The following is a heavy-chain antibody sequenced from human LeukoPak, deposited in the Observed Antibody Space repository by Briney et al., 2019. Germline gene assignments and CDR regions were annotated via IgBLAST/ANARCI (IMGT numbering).Heavy chain of an antibody. CDR3: ARGRTPLYYDFWSGYSHRETIYHYGMDV. CDR1: GYTFTSYY. J-gene: IGHJ6*02. CDR2: INPSGGGT. V-gene: IGHV1-46*01. Sequence: ASVKVSCKASGYTFTSYYMHWVRQAPGQGLEWMGIINPSGGGTSYAQKFQGRVTMTRDTSTSTVYMELSSLRSEDTAVYYCARGRTPLYYDFWSGYSHRETIYHYGMDVWGQGTTVTVSS. D-gene: IGHD3-3*01.